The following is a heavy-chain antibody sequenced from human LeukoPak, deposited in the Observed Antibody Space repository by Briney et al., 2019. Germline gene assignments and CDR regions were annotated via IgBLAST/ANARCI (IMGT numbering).Heavy chain of an antibody. D-gene: IGHD2-2*01. CDR1: GFTFRDYT. CDR3: AREVVIVVEPAANTIDY. CDR2: ISKSSTYI. Sequence: PGGSLRLSCAASGFTFRDYTMNWVRQAPGKGLEWVSAISKSSTYIKYADSVKGRFTVSRDNAKNSLFLQMNSLRVEDTAVHYCAREVVIVVEPAANTIDYWGQGTRVTVSS. V-gene: IGHV3-21*01. J-gene: IGHJ4*02.